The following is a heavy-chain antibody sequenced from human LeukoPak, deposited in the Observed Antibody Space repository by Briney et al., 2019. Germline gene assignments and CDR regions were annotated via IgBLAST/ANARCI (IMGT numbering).Heavy chain of an antibody. CDR3: ARGPLWFGELLATNDYGMDV. CDR1: GGSFSGYY. CDR2: INHSGST. Sequence: PSETLSLTCAVYGGSFSGYYWSWIRQPPGKGLEWIGEINHSGSTNYNPSLKSRVTISVDTSKNQFSLKLSSVTAADMAVYYCARGPLWFGELLATNDYGMDVWGQGTTVTVSS. J-gene: IGHJ6*02. V-gene: IGHV4-34*01. D-gene: IGHD3-10*01.